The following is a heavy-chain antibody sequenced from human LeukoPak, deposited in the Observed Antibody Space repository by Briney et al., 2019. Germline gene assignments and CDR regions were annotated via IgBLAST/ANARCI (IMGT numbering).Heavy chain of an antibody. V-gene: IGHV4-61*01. D-gene: IGHD2-21*02. CDR1: GVSVSTSTYY. J-gene: IGHJ3*02. CDR3: TRCARYCGGDCYPDGFDI. Sequence: SETLSLTCSVSGVSVSTSTYYWSWIRQPPGKGLEWIGYIHDSGSTSYNPSLKSPVTILVDTSKNQFSLKLSSVTAADTAVYYCTRCARYCGGDCYPDGFDIWGQGTMVTVSS. CDR2: IHDSGST.